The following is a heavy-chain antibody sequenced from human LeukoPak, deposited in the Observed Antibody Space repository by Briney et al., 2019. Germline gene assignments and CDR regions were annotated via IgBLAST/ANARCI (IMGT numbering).Heavy chain of an antibody. J-gene: IGHJ6*03. V-gene: IGHV3-7*01. D-gene: IGHD3-10*01. CDR2: IKEDGSEK. Sequence: GGSLRLSCAASGFTFSNAWMSWVRQAPGKGLEWVANIKEDGSEKYYVDSVKGRFTISRDNAKNSLYLQMNSLRAEDTAVSYCARDQYGSGDGYYMDVWGKGTTVTISS. CDR1: GFTFSNAW. CDR3: ARDQYGSGDGYYMDV.